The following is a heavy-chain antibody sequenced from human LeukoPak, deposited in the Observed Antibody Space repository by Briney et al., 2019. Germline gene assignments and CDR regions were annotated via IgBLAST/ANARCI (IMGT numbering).Heavy chain of an antibody. J-gene: IGHJ4*02. CDR1: GGSISGSNW. CDR3: ARTSSSGLVGGYYFDY. D-gene: IGHD6-19*01. Sequence: SGTLSLTCAVSGGSISGSNWWSWVRQPPGKGLEWIGEIYHSGSTNYNPSLKSRVTISVDKSKNQFSLKLSSVTAADTAVYYCARTSSSGLVGGYYFDYWGQGTLVTVSS. V-gene: IGHV4-4*02. CDR2: IYHSGST.